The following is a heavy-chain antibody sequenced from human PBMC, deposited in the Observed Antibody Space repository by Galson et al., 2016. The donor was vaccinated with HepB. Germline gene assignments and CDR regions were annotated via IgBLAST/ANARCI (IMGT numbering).Heavy chain of an antibody. CDR2: IIPIFGTA. V-gene: IGHV1-69*06. J-gene: IGHJ5*02. Sequence: SVKVSCKASGGTFSSYAISWVRQAPGQGLEWMVGIIPIFGTAEYAQKFQGRVTITADKSTSTAYMDLSSLRSEDTAVYFCARGGSGLNYDSSGYYGGSWGQGTLVTVSS. CDR1: GGTFSSYA. CDR3: ARGGSGLNYDSSGYYGGS. D-gene: IGHD3-22*01.